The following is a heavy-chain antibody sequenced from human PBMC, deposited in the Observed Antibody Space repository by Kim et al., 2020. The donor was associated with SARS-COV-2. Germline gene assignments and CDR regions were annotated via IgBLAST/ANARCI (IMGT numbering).Heavy chain of an antibody. D-gene: IGHD3-3*01. V-gene: IGHV4-31*03. Sequence: TLSLTCTVSGGSISSGGYYWSWIRQHPGKGLEWIGYIYYSGSTYYNPSLKSRVTISVDTSKNQFSLKLSSVTAADTAVYYCAGGRITIFGVVTEFDYWGRGTLVTVSS. CDR3: AGGRITIFGVVTEFDY. CDR1: GGSISSGGYY. CDR2: IYYSGST. J-gene: IGHJ4*02.